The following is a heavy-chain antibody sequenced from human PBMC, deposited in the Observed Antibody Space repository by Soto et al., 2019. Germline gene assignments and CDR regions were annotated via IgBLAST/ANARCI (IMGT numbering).Heavy chain of an antibody. Sequence: EVQLLKSGGGLVQPGGSLRLSCSASGFTFSSHDMSWVRQAPGKGLAWVSGVSGGGITSYAESEKDRLTISRQQSRNTLDLHMDSLKVEDTAVYYCVDGFCCDDWGQGTLVTVSS. V-gene: IGHV3-23*01. CDR1: GFTFSSHD. J-gene: IGHJ1*01. CDR3: VDGFCCDD. CDR2: VSGGGIT. D-gene: IGHD3-3*01.